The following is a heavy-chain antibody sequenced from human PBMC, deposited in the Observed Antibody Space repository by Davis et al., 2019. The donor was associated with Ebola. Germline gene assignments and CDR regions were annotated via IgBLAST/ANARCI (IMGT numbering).Heavy chain of an antibody. J-gene: IGHJ4*02. CDR3: AAALAVTGHLYFDY. CDR2: ISSSGSTT. D-gene: IGHD6-19*01. Sequence: PGESLKISCAASGFTFSNYGMHWVRQAPGKGLEWVSYISSSGSTTYYADSVKGRFTISRDNSENTLYLQMNSLRADDTAVYYCAAALAVTGHLYFDYWGQGTLVTVSS. CDR1: GFTFSNYG. V-gene: IGHV3-48*01.